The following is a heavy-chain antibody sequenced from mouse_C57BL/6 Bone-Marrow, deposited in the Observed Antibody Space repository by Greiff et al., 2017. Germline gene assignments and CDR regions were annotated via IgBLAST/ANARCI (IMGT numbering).Heavy chain of an antibody. CDR1: GYTFTSYG. CDR2: IYPRSGNT. CDR3: ARNERFAY. Sequence: VKLQESGAELARPGASVKLSCKASGYTFTSYGISWVKQRTGQGLEWIGEIYPRSGNTYYNEKFKGKATLTADKSSSTAYMELRSLTSEDSAVYFWARNERFAYWGQGTLVTVSA. J-gene: IGHJ3*01. V-gene: IGHV1-81*01.